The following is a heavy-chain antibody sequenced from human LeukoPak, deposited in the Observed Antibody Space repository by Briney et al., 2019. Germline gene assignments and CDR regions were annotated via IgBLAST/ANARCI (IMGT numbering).Heavy chain of an antibody. CDR2: MNPNSGNT. CDR1: GYTFTSFD. Sequence: ASVKASCKASGYTFTSFDINWVRQATGQGLEWMGWMNPNSGNTGYAQKFQGRVTMTRNTSISTAYMELSSLRSEDTAVYYCARTYYDSSVYANYWGQGTLVTVSS. V-gene: IGHV1-8*01. CDR3: ARTYYDSSVYANY. J-gene: IGHJ4*02. D-gene: IGHD3-22*01.